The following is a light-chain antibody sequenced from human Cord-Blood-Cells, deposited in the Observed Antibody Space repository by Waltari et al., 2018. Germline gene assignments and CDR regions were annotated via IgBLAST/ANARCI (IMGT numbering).Light chain of an antibody. CDR3: CSYAGSYTFV. J-gene: IGLJ1*01. CDR2: DVS. Sequence: QSALTQPRSVSGSPGQSVTISCTGTSSDVGGYNYVSWYQQHPGKAPKLMIDDVSKRPSVVPDRFSGSKSGNTASLTISGLQAEDEADYYCCSYAGSYTFVFGTGTKVTVL. CDR1: SSDVGGYNY. V-gene: IGLV2-11*01.